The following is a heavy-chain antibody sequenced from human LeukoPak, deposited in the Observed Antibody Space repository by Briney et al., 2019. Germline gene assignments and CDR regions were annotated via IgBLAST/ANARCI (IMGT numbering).Heavy chain of an antibody. CDR3: ASRGYGSGSTLGFDY. CDR2: IIPIFGTA. Sequence: SVKVSCKASGGTFSSYAISWVRQAPGQGLEWIGGIIPIFGTANYAQKFQGRVTITADESTSKAYMELSSRRSEDTAVYYCASRGYGSGSTLGFDYWGQGTLVTVSS. D-gene: IGHD3-10*01. CDR1: GGTFSSYA. J-gene: IGHJ4*02. V-gene: IGHV1-69*13.